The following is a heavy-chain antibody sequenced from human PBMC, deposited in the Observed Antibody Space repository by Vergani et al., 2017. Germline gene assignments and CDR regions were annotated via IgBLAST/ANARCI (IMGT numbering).Heavy chain of an antibody. J-gene: IGHJ4*02. Sequence: EVQLVQSGAEVKKPGESSKISCQISGYSFTNYWIGWVRQMPGKGLEWMGIIHPADSDTRYSPSFQGQVTISVDKSISTAYLQRSSLRASDSAMYYCARLYGRDSSGSKYFDYWGQGTLVTVSS. CDR3: ARLYGRDSSGSKYFDY. CDR1: GYSFTNYW. CDR2: IHPADSDT. V-gene: IGHV5-51*01. D-gene: IGHD3-22*01.